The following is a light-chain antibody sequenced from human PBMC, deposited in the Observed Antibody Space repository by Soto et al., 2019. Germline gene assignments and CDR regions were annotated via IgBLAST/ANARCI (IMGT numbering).Light chain of an antibody. J-gene: IGLJ3*02. CDR3: QTWVSGIRV. CDR2: LNSDGSH. V-gene: IGLV4-69*01. Sequence: QPVLNQSPSASASLGASVKLTCTLSSGHSTYAIAWHQQQPEKGPRYLMKLNSDGSHSKGDGIPDRVSGSSSGVERYLTISSLQSEDEADYYCQTWVSGIRVFGGGTKLTVL. CDR1: SGHSTYA.